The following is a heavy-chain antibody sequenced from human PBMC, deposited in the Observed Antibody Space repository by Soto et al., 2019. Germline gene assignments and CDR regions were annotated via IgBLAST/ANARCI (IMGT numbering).Heavy chain of an antibody. Sequence: GSLRLSCAASGFTFSSYDMHWVRQGIGKGLKWVSAIGTAGDTYYPGSVKGRFTISRENAKNSLYLQMNSLRAGDTAVYYCARALTRKPSSDFWSGYGGTAWGQGTLVSVS. CDR1: GFTFSSYD. V-gene: IGHV3-13*04. CDR2: IGTAGDT. CDR3: ARALTRKPSSDFWSGYGGTA. J-gene: IGHJ5*02. D-gene: IGHD3-3*01.